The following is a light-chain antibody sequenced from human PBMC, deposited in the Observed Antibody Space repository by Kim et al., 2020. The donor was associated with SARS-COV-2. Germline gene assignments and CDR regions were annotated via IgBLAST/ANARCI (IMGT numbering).Light chain of an antibody. CDR3: QSYDSSNQV. J-gene: IGLJ3*02. CDR2: DDN. Sequence: GKTVTISCTCSGGSIASNYVQWYQQRPGSSPTTVIYDDNQRPSGVPDRFSGSIDSSSNSASLTISGLKTEDEADYYCQSYDSSNQVFGGGTQLTVL. V-gene: IGLV6-57*01. CDR1: GGSIASNY.